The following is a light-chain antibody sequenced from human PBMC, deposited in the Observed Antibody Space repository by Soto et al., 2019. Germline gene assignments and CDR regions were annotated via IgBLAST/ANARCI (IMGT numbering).Light chain of an antibody. CDR1: SSDVGGYTY. Sequence: QSVLTQPASVSGSPGQSIAISCTGTSSDVGGYTYVSWYQQHPGKAPKLMIYDVSSRPSGVSDRFSGSKSVNTASLTISGLQSEDEADYYCSSYTSTHSYVFGTGTKVTVL. J-gene: IGLJ1*01. V-gene: IGLV2-14*01. CDR2: DVS. CDR3: SSYTSTHSYV.